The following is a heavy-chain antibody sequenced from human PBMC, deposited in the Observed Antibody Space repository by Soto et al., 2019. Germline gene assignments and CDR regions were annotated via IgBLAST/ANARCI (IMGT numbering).Heavy chain of an antibody. CDR3: ARGNGIAAASVLAS. Sequence: QVQLVQSGAEVKKPGASVKVSCKASGYTFTGYYMHWVRQALGQGLEWMGWINPNTGGTNYAQNPQGRFTMTRDTSISTAYMELSSLRSDDTAVYYCARGNGIAAASVLASWGQGTLVTVSS. D-gene: IGHD6-13*01. J-gene: IGHJ4*02. CDR2: INPNTGGT. CDR1: GYTFTGYY. V-gene: IGHV1-2*02.